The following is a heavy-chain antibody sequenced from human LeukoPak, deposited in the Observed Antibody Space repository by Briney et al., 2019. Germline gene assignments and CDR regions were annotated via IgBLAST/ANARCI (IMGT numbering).Heavy chain of an antibody. V-gene: IGHV4-4*07. CDR1: GGSIAIYY. Sequence: SETLSLTYSVSGGSIAIYYWHWVRQSADKRLEWLGRIYTSGHTTYSPSLKSRVAMSVDTSKNQLSLRLTSVTAADSAIYYCAGAPAGTPLDNWGQGTQVIVSS. CDR3: AGAPAGTPLDN. J-gene: IGHJ4*02. D-gene: IGHD6-13*01. CDR2: IYTSGHT.